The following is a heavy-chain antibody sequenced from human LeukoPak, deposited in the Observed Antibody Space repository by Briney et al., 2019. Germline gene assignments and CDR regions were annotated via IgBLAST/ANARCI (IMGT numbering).Heavy chain of an antibody. V-gene: IGHV3-30*04. J-gene: IGHJ4*02. CDR1: GFTFSSYA. CDR3: AKLLGHLGSYPRYYFDY. CDR2: ISYDGSNK. Sequence: PGGSLRLSCAASGFTFSSYAMHWVRQAPGKGLEWVAVISYDGSNKYYADSVKGRFTISRDNSKNTLYLQMNSLRAQDTAVYYCAKLLGHLGSYPRYYFDYWGQGTLVTVSS. D-gene: IGHD3-16*02.